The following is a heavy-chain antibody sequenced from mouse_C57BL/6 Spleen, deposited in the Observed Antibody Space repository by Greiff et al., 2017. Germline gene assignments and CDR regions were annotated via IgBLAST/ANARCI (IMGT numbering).Heavy chain of an antibody. J-gene: IGHJ1*03. CDR1: GYAFSSYW. Sequence: VQVVESGAELVKPGASVKISCKASGYAFSSYWMNWVKQRPGKGLEWIGQIYPGDGDTNYNGKLKGKATLTADKSSSTAYMQLSSLTSEDSAVYCCARIGATRYFDVWGTGTTVTVSS. V-gene: IGHV1-80*01. D-gene: IGHD3-1*01. CDR2: IYPGDGDT. CDR3: ARIGATRYFDV.